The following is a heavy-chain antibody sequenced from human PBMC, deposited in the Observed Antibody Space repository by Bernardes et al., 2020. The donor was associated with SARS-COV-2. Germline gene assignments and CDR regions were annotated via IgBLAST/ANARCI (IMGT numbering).Heavy chain of an antibody. CDR1: GVSISSYY. J-gene: IGHJ4*02. CDR2: IYTIGST. Sequence: SETLSLTCTVSGVSISSYYWSWIRQPAGKGLEWIGRIYTIGSTNYNPSLKSRVTMSVDTSRNQFSLKLSSVTAADTAVDYCARERERVGFLEWFYFDYWGQRTLVTVSS. V-gene: IGHV4-4*07. CDR3: ARERERVGFLEWFYFDY. D-gene: IGHD3-3*02.